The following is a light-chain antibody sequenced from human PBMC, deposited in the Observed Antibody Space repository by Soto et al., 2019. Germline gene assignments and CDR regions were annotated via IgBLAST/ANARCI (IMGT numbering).Light chain of an antibody. CDR3: GTWDSSLSAGV. CDR1: SSNIGNNY. Sequence: QSLLTQPPSVSAAPGQKVPISCSGSSSNIGNNYVSWYQQLPGTAPKVLIHDNDKRPSGIPDRFSGSKSGTSATLGITGLQTGDEADYYCGTWDSSLSAGVFGGGTKLTVL. J-gene: IGLJ2*01. V-gene: IGLV1-51*01. CDR2: DND.